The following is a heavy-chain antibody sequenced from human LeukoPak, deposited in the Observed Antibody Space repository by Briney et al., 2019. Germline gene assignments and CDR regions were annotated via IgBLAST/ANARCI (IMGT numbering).Heavy chain of an antibody. V-gene: IGHV3-21*01. CDR3: ARDLAVAGTQDAFDI. Sequence: RPGGSLRLSCAASGFTFSSYSMNWVRRAPGKGLEWVSSISSSSSYIYYADSVKDRFTISRDNAKNSLYLQMNSLRAEDTAVYYCARDLAVAGTQDAFDIWGQGTMVTVSS. CDR1: GFTFSSYS. J-gene: IGHJ3*02. D-gene: IGHD6-19*01. CDR2: ISSSSSYI.